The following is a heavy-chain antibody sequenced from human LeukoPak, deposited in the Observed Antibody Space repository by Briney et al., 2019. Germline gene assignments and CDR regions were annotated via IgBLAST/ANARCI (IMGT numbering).Heavy chain of an antibody. V-gene: IGHV3-15*01. CDR2: IKSKTDGGTT. CDR3: TTFYDSSGHDFDY. J-gene: IGHJ4*02. D-gene: IGHD3-22*01. Sequence: PGGSLRLSCAASGFTFSSYAMSWVRQAPGKGLEWVGRIKSKTDGGTTDYAAPVKGRFTTSRDDSKNTLYLQMNSLKTEDTAVYYCTTFYDSSGHDFDYWGQGTLVTVSS. CDR1: GFTFSSYA.